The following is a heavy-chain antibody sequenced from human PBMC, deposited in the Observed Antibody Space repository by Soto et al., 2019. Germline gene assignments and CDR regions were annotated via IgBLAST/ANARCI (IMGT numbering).Heavy chain of an antibody. V-gene: IGHV3-11*01. CDR3: ASESSSWFETYYFDY. J-gene: IGHJ4*02. CDR1: GFTFSDYY. Sequence: GGSLRLSCAASGFTFSDYYISWIRQAPGKGLEWVSYISSSGSTIYYADSVKGRFTISRDNAKNSLYLQMNSLRAEDTAVYYCASESSSWFETYYFDYWGQGTLVTVSS. D-gene: IGHD6-13*01. CDR2: ISSSGSTI.